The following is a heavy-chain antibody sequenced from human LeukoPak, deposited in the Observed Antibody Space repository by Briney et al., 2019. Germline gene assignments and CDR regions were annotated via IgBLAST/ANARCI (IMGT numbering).Heavy chain of an antibody. Sequence: GGSLRLFCAASGFNFIDYSMNWVRQAPGKGLEWISYIGISSGNTKYADSVKGRFTISRDKARNSLYLQMNSLRVEDTAVYFCARDHRYAFDNSGHGTLVTVSS. CDR3: ARDHRYAFDN. J-gene: IGHJ4*01. CDR1: GFNFIDYS. CDR2: IGISSGNT. V-gene: IGHV3-48*01. D-gene: IGHD5-12*01.